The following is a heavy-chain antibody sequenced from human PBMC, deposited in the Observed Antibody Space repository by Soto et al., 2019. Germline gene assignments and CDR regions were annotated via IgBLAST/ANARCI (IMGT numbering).Heavy chain of an antibody. D-gene: IGHD3-3*01. J-gene: IGHJ3*02. V-gene: IGHV3-48*01. Sequence: EVQLVESGGGVVQPGGSLRLSCAASGFPFSSYSMNCVRQAPWKGLEWVSYISSSSSTIYYADSVKGRFTISRDNAKNPLHLQVNSLRAEDTGVYYCTRPPEDPYYDFWSAKSRACDIWIQRTMVTVS. CDR3: TRPPEDPYYDFWSAKSRACDI. CDR2: ISSSSSTI. CDR1: GFPFSSYS.